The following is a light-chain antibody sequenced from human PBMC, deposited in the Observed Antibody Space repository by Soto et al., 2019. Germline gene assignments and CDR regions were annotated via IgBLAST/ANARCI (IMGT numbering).Light chain of an antibody. J-gene: IGKJ2*01. CDR2: SAS. Sequence: EIVMTQSPATLSVSPGERATLSCRASQSVTSNLAWYQHKPGQAPRLLIYSASTGATGIPARVSGSGSGTEFTLTISSLQSEDFAVYYCQQYNNWPYTFGQGTKVEIK. V-gene: IGKV3-15*01. CDR3: QQYNNWPYT. CDR1: QSVTSN.